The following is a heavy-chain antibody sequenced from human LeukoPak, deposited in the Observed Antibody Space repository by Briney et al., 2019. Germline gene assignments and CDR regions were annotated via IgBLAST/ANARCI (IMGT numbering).Heavy chain of an antibody. CDR2: ISYDGSNK. V-gene: IGHV3-30*18. J-gene: IGHJ4*02. CDR3: AKGGILTGYQFDY. CDR1: GFTFSSYG. Sequence: GRSLRLSCAASGFTFSSYGMHWVRQAPGKGPEWVAVISYDGSNKYYADSVKGRFTISRDNSKNTLYLQMNSLRAEDTAVYYCAKGGILTGYQFDYWGQGTLVTVSS. D-gene: IGHD3-9*01.